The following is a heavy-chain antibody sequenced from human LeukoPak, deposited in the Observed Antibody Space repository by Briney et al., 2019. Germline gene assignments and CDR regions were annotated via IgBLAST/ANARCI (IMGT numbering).Heavy chain of an antibody. CDR1: GFTFSTYW. V-gene: IGHV3-7*04. D-gene: IGHD5-18*01. Sequence: PGGSLGPSCSASGFTFSTYWMSWVRQAPGKGLEWVANIKEDGSEKNYADSVKGRFTISRDNAKNSLHLQMNSLGAEDTAVYYCARGYTCGYWGQGTLVIVSS. CDR3: ARGYTCGY. J-gene: IGHJ4*02. CDR2: IKEDGSEK.